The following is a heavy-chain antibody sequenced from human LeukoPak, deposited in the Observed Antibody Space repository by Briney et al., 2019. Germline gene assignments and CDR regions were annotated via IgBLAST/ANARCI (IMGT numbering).Heavy chain of an antibody. CDR2: INPTGGST. Sequence: ASVKVSRKASGYTFTSHYMHWVRQAPGQGLEWMGIINPTGGSTSYAQKFQGRVTMPRDMSTSTVNMELSRLRSEGTAVYSCARDSRGYYFDYWGQGTLVTV. CDR3: ARDSRGYYFDY. J-gene: IGHJ4*02. D-gene: IGHD3-10*01. CDR1: GYTFTSHY. V-gene: IGHV1-46*01.